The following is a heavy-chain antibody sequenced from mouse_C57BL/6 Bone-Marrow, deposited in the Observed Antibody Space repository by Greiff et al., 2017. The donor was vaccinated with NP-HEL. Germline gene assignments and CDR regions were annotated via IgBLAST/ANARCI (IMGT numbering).Heavy chain of an antibody. CDR3: ARESYGSSHAWFAY. CDR2: INPNNGGT. CDR1: GYTFTDYN. D-gene: IGHD1-1*01. V-gene: IGHV1-18*01. J-gene: IGHJ3*01. Sequence: EVQLQQSGPELVKPGASVKIPCKASGYTFTDYNMDWVQQSHGKSLEWIGDINPNNGGTIYNQKFKGKATLTVDKSSSTAYMELRSLTSEDTAVYDCARESYGSSHAWFAYWGQGTLVTVSA.